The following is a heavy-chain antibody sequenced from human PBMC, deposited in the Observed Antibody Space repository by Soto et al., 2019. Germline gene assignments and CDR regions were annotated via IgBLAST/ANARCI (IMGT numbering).Heavy chain of an antibody. CDR2: IYPADSDV. Sequence: PGESLKISCKGSGYSFTSYWIGWVRQMPGKGLEWMGIIYPADSDVRHSPSFQGQVANSVDKSLSTAYLQRSSLKASDTAMYYCARQDCSGGSCYSSRHYYYGMDVWGQGTTVTVSS. D-gene: IGHD2-15*01. J-gene: IGHJ6*02. CDR1: GYSFTSYW. CDR3: ARQDCSGGSCYSSRHYYYGMDV. V-gene: IGHV5-51*01.